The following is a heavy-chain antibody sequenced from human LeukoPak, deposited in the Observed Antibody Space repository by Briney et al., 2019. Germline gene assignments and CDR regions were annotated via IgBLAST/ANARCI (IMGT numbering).Heavy chain of an antibody. CDR1: GYTFTSYG. CDR2: INPSGGST. CDR3: ARDNSVEDTAWWFDS. D-gene: IGHD4-23*01. J-gene: IGHJ5*01. V-gene: IGHV1-46*01. Sequence: ASVKVSCKASGYTFTSYGISWVRQAPGQGLEWMGIINPSGGSTSYAQKFQGRVTMTRDMSTSTDYMELSSLRSEDTAVYYCARDNSVEDTAWWFDSWGQGTLVTVSS.